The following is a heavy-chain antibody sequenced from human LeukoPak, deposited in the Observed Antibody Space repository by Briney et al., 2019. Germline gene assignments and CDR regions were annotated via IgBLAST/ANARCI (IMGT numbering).Heavy chain of an antibody. CDR3: ASPGTRGYSSGWYAY. CDR1: GGSISSYY. Sequence: TLSLTCTVSGGSISSYYWSWIRQPPGKGLEWIGYIYYSGSTNYNPSLKSRVTISVDTSKNQFSLKLSSVTAADTAVYYCASPGTRGYSSGWYAYWGQGTLVTVSS. V-gene: IGHV4-59*01. D-gene: IGHD6-19*01. CDR2: IYYSGST. J-gene: IGHJ4*02.